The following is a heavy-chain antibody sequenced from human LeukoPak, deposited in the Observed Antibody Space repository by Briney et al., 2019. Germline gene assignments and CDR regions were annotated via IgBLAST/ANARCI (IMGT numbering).Heavy chain of an antibody. CDR2: ISYDGSNK. J-gene: IGHJ4*02. D-gene: IGHD5-18*01. CDR1: GFTFSSYA. V-gene: IGHV3-30*04. CDR3: VRQPRGYSYGLDY. Sequence: GGSLRLSCAASGFTFSSYAMHWVRQAPGKGLEWGAVISYDGSNKYYADSVKGRLTISRDNSKNTLYLQMNSLRAEDTAVYYCVRQPRGYSYGLDYWGQGTLVTVSS.